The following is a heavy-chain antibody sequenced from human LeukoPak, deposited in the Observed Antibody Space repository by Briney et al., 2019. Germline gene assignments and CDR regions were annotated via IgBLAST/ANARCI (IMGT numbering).Heavy chain of an antibody. V-gene: IGHV3-30*18. J-gene: IGHJ5*02. D-gene: IGHD1-26*01. CDR3: AKVGAMWDNWFDP. Sequence: PGGSLRLSCAASGFTFSSYGMHWVRQAPGKGLEWVAVISYDRSNKYYADSVKGRFTISRDNSKNTLYLQMNSLRAEDTAVYYCAKVGAMWDNWFDPWGQGTLVTVSS. CDR1: GFTFSSYG. CDR2: ISYDRSNK.